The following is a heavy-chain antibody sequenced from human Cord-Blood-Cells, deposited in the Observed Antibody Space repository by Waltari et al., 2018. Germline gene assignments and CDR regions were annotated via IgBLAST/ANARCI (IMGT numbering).Heavy chain of an antibody. J-gene: IGHJ4*02. CDR1: GGSTRSGGYY. D-gene: IGHD3-10*01. V-gene: IGHV4-31*03. CDR2: IYYSGST. Sequence: QVQLQESGPGLVKPSQTLSLTCTVSGGSTRSGGYYWSWIRQPPGKGPEWIGYIYYSGSTYYNPSLKSRVTISVDTSKNQFSLKLSSVTAADTAVYYCASTNTYGSGSYPFDYWGQGTLVTVSS. CDR3: ASTNTYGSGSYPFDY.